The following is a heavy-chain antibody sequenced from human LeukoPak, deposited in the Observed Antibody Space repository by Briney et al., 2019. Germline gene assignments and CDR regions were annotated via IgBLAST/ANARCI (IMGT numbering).Heavy chain of an antibody. D-gene: IGHD4-17*01. CDR2: IYHSGST. Sequence: PSETLSLTCAVSGGSISGSNWWSWVRQPPGKGLEWIGEIYHSGSTNYNPSLKSRVTISVDKSKNQFSLKLSSVTAADTAVYYCARGGGVTKVSPRLQHWGQGTLVTVSS. V-gene: IGHV4-4*02. J-gene: IGHJ1*01. CDR1: GGSISGSNW. CDR3: ARGGGVTKVSPRLQH.